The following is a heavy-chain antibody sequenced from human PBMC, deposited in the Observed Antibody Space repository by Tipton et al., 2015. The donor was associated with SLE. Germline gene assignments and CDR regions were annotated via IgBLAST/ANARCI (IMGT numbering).Heavy chain of an antibody. CDR2: ISSSGGST. V-gene: IGHV3-23*01. J-gene: IGHJ4*02. CDR1: GFTFSSSA. Sequence: GSLRLSCAASGFTFSSSAMSWVRQAPGKGLEWVSAISSSGGSTYYADSVKGRFTISRDNSKNTLYLQMNSLRAEDTAVYYCATRRVSSGSLDFWGQGTLVTVSS. D-gene: IGHD1-26*01. CDR3: ATRRVSSGSLDF.